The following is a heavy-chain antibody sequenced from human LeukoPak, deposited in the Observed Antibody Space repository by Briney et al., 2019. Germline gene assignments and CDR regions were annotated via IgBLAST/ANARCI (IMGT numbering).Heavy chain of an antibody. CDR1: GGSMSSYY. Sequence: SETLSLTCTVSGGSMSSYYWSWTRQPPGKGQEWIGYIYYSGSTKYNPSLKSRVTISVDTSKNQFSLKLSSVTAADTAVYYCARGARAGYNLEPFDYWGQGTLVTVSS. CDR2: IYYSGST. D-gene: IGHD5-24*01. CDR3: ARGARAGYNLEPFDY. J-gene: IGHJ4*02. V-gene: IGHV4-59*08.